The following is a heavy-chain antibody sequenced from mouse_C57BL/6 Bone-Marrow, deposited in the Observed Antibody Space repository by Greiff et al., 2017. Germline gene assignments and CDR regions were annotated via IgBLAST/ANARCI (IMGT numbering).Heavy chain of an antibody. Sequence: QVQLKHSGPELVKPGASVKISCKASGYAFSSSWMNWVKQRPGKGLEWIGRIYPGDGDTNYNGKFKGKATLTADKSSSTAYMQLSSLTSEDSAVYFCARNDYVRDYFDYWGQGTTLTVSS. V-gene: IGHV1-82*01. J-gene: IGHJ2*01. CDR3: ARNDYVRDYFDY. CDR2: IYPGDGDT. D-gene: IGHD2-4*01. CDR1: GYAFSSSW.